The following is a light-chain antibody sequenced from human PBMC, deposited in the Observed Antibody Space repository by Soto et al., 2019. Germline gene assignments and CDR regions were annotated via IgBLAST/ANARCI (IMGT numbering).Light chain of an antibody. CDR1: SSDVGGYSY. V-gene: IGLV2-14*01. CDR3: SSYTSISPYV. J-gene: IGLJ1*01. CDR2: DVS. Sequence: QSVLTQPASVSGSPGQSITISCTGTSSDVGGYSYVSWYQQHPGKAPKLMIYDVSNRPSGVSNRFSGSKSGNTASLTISGLQAEYEADYYCSSYTSISPYVFGTGTKVTVL.